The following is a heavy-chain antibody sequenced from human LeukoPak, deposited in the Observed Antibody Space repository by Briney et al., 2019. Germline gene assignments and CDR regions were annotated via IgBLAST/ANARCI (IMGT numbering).Heavy chain of an antibody. CDR2: INTDGSIT. D-gene: IGHD2-2*01. J-gene: IGHJ5*02. V-gene: IGHV3-74*01. CDR1: GFTFSDYW. Sequence: GGSLRLSCAASGFTFSDYWIHWVRQAPEKGLVWVSRINTDGSITNYADSVKGRFSISRDNAKNTLYLQMNSLRAEDTAVYYCARYRETDIVVVPAARETNWFDPWGQGTLVTVSS. CDR3: ARYRETDIVVVPAARETNWFDP.